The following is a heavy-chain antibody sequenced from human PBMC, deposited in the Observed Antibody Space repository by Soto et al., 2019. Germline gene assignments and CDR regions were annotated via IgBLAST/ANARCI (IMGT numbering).Heavy chain of an antibody. CDR1: GFTFSNYA. Sequence: GGSLRLSCTASGFTFSNYAMSWVRQAPGKGLEWVSTFSSGGGGTYYADSVKGRFTISRDNSKNTLSLQMNSLRAEDTAVYYYTKANRYCSGANCFTFDYWGLRTLVTVSS. CDR2: FSSGGGGT. J-gene: IGHJ4*02. D-gene: IGHD2-15*01. CDR3: TKANRYCSGANCFTFDY. V-gene: IGHV3-23*01.